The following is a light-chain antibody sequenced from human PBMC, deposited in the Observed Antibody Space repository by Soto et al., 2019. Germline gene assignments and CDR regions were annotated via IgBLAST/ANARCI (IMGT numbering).Light chain of an antibody. J-gene: IGLJ1*01. V-gene: IGLV2-8*01. CDR1: SSDIGNYNS. Sequence: QSALTQSPSASGSPGQSVTISCTGTSSDIGNYNSVSWYQQHPGKAPKVMIYDVTKRPSGVPDRFSGSKSGNTAPLTVSALQAEDEADYYCSSYTDRKNLVFGTGTKVTVL. CDR2: DVT. CDR3: SSYTDRKNLV.